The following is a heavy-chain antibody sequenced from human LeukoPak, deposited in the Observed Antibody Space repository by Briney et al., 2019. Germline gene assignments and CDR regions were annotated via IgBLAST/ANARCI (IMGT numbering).Heavy chain of an antibody. J-gene: IGHJ4*02. Sequence: GGSLRLSCAASGITVSTFWMHWVRQAPGEGLVWVSGINTDGSVTNYADAVEGRFTISRDNAKNMLYLQMNDLSAEDTAVYYCVTNRYSDSAFGDWGQGTLVTVSS. D-gene: IGHD1-26*01. V-gene: IGHV3-74*01. CDR1: GITVSTFW. CDR2: INTDGSVT. CDR3: VTNRYSDSAFGD.